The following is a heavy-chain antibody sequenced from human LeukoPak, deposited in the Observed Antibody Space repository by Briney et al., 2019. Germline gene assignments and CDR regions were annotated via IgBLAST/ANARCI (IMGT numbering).Heavy chain of an antibody. J-gene: IGHJ5*02. D-gene: IGHD4/OR15-4a*01. CDR1: GFXFSNYW. CDR2: INSDGSST. V-gene: IGHV3-74*01. CDR3: ARGFGANYNWFDP. Sequence: GGSLRLSCAVSGFXFSNYWIHWVRQAPGKGLVWVSRINSDGSSTTYADSVKGRFTISRDNAKNTLYLQMNSLRAEDTAVYYCARGFGANYNWFDPWGQGTLVTVSS.